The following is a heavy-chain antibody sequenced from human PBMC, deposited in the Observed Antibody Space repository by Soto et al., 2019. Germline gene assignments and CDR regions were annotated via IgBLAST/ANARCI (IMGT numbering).Heavy chain of an antibody. Sequence: QLVQSGSEVKKPGSSVKVSCPASGGTFSGSAVTWVRQGPGQGLEWMGEFVPLFGTTNYAQRFPGRLTITAEESTSTAYMELRTLRSDDTAVYYCATHGLGVSSPPYFDNWGQGTLVTVSS. J-gene: IGHJ4*02. CDR1: GGTFSGSA. CDR3: ATHGLGVSSPPYFDN. V-gene: IGHV1-69*01. D-gene: IGHD3-16*01. CDR2: FVPLFGTT.